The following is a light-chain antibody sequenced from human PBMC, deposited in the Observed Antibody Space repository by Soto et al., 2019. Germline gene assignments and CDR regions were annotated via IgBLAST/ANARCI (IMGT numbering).Light chain of an antibody. V-gene: IGLV2-23*02. CDR3: CSYAGSGSSGYV. J-gene: IGLJ1*01. Sequence: QSVLTQPASVSGSPGQPITISCSGTSSDVGNYNVVSWYQQHPGKAPKLMIYEVSKRPSGVSNRFSGSKSGNTASLTISGLQAEDEADYYCCSYAGSGSSGYVFGTGTKVT. CDR1: SSDVGNYNV. CDR2: EVS.